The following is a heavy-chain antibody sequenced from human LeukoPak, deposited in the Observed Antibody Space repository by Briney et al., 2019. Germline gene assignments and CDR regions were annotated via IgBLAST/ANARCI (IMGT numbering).Heavy chain of an antibody. Sequence: ASVKVSCKASGYTVTSYGISWVRQAPGQGLEWMGWISAYNGNTNYAQKLQGRVTMTTDASTSTAYMELRSLRSDDTAVYYCARPGVVRGVIPYYFDYWGQGTLVTVSS. CDR1: GYTVTSYG. V-gene: IGHV1-18*01. J-gene: IGHJ4*02. CDR2: ISAYNGNT. D-gene: IGHD3-10*02. CDR3: ARPGVVRGVIPYYFDY.